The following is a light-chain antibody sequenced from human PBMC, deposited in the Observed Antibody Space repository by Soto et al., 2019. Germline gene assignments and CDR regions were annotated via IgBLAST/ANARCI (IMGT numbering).Light chain of an antibody. J-gene: IGKJ1*01. CDR2: AAS. V-gene: IGKV1-39*01. Sequence: DIQMTQSPSSLSASVGDRVTITCRASQSISSYLHWYQQKAGKAPKLLIYAASSLQSGVPSRFSGSGSGTDFTLTLGSLQPEDFATYFCQQNYSPPRTFGQGTNVAIK. CDR1: QSISSY. CDR3: QQNYSPPRT.